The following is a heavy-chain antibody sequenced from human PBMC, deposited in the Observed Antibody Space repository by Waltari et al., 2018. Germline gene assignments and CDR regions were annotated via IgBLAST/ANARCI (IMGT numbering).Heavy chain of an antibody. CDR1: GFTFSSYE. V-gene: IGHV3-48*03. CDR3: ARDRAAAAAYYYYGMDV. D-gene: IGHD6-13*01. J-gene: IGHJ6*02. Sequence: EVQLVESGGGLVQPGGSLRLSCAASGFTFSSYEMNWVSQAPGKGLEWVSYISSSGSTIYYADSVKGRFTISRDNAKNSLYLQMNSLRAEDTAVYYCARDRAAAAAYYYYGMDVWDQGTTVTVSS. CDR2: ISSSGSTI.